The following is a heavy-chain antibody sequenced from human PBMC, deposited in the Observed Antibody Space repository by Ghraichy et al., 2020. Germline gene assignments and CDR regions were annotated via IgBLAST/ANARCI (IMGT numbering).Heavy chain of an antibody. J-gene: IGHJ4*02. V-gene: IGHV3-7*01. CDR3: ARDYGYTFDY. CDR2: IKEDGSQK. Sequence: GGSLRLSCAVSGLTFSDYWMAWVRQAPGKGLEWVANIKEDGSQKDYVDSVRGRFTISRDNARNSLYLQMNGLRPEDTAVYYCARDYGYTFDYWGQGTLVTVSS. CDR1: GLTFSDYW. D-gene: IGHD5-24*01.